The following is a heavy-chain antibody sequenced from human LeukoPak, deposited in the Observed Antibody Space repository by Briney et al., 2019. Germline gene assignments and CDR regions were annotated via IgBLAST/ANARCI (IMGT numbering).Heavy chain of an antibody. CDR2: VYHSGST. V-gene: IGHV4-39*07. Sequence: SETLSLTCTVSTGSISSSSYYWGWIRQSPGKGLEWIGTVYHSGSTYYNPSLKSRVTISVDTSKNQFSLKLNSVTAADTAVYYCARVSADIWWPTYYFDYWGQGTLVTVSS. CDR1: TGSISSSSYY. CDR3: ARVSADIWWPTYYFDY. J-gene: IGHJ4*02. D-gene: IGHD5-12*01.